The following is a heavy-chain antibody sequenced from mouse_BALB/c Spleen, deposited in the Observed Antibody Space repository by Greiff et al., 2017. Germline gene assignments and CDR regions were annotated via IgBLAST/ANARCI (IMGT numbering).Heavy chain of an antibody. J-gene: IGHJ3*01. D-gene: IGHD2-12*01. CDR3: VRDYDLAWFAY. V-gene: IGHV2-9-2*01. CDR1: GFSLTSFD. CDR2: IWTGGGT. Sequence: VQRVESGPGLVAPSQSLSITCTVSGFSLTSFDISWIRQPPGKGLEWLGVIWTGGGTNYNSAFMSRLSISKDNSKSQVFLKMNSLQTDDTAIYYCVRDYDLAWFAYWGQGTLVTVSA.